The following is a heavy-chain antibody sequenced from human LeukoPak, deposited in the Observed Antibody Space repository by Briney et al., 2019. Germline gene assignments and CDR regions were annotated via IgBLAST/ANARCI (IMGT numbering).Heavy chain of an antibody. CDR2: LSGSGGST. J-gene: IGHJ4*02. CDR3: AKACTSGWYFCFDY. D-gene: IGHD6-19*01. CDR1: GFTFNTYT. Sequence: GGSLRLSCAASGFTFNTYTMNWVRQAPGKGLEWVSGLSGSGGSTYYADSVKGRFTISRDNSKNTLYLQMNSLRVEDTAVYYCAKACTSGWYFCFDYWGQGALVTVSS. V-gene: IGHV3-23*01.